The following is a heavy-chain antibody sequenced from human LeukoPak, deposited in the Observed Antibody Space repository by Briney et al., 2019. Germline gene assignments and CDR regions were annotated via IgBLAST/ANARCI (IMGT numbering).Heavy chain of an antibody. J-gene: IGHJ1*01. CDR1: GGTFSSYA. CDR3: ARKGYSYGYSATSSSEYFQH. Sequence: SVKVSCKASGGTFSSYAISWVRQAPGQGLEWMGRIIPILGIANCAQKFQGRVTITADKSTSTAYMELSSLRSEDTAVYYCARKGYSYGYSATSSSEYFQHWGQGTLVTVSS. D-gene: IGHD5-18*01. CDR2: IIPILGIA. V-gene: IGHV1-69*04.